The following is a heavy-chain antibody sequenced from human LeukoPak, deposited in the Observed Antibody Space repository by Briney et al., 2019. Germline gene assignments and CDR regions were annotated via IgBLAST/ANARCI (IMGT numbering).Heavy chain of an antibody. D-gene: IGHD3-22*01. J-gene: IGHJ4*02. CDR2: ISSNGGST. CDR1: GFTFSSYA. V-gene: IGHV3-64*01. CDR3: ARGPYGGYYYFDY. Sequence: PGGSLRLSCAASGFTFSSYAMHWVRQAPGKGLEYVSAISSNGGSTYYANSVKGRFTISRDNSKNTLYLQMGSLRAEDMAVYYCARGPYGGYYYFDYWGQGTLVTVSS.